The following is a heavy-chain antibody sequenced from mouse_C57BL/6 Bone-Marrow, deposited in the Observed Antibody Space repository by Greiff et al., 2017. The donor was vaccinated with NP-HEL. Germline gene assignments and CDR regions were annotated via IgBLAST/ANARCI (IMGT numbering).Heavy chain of an antibody. CDR2: INPNYGTT. Sequence: VQLKQSGPELVKPGASVKISCKASGYSFTDYYMNWVKQSNGKSLEWIGVINPNYGTTSYNQKFKGKATLTGDQSSSTAYMQLNSLTSEDSAVDYGARPATVVATDYAMDYWGQGTSVTVSS. J-gene: IGHJ4*01. V-gene: IGHV1-39*01. D-gene: IGHD1-1*01. CDR3: ARPATVVATDYAMDY. CDR1: GYSFTDYY.